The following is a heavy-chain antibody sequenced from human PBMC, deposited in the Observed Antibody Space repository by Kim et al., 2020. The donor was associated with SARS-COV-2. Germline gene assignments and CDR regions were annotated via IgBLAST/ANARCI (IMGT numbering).Heavy chain of an antibody. J-gene: IGHJ4*02. CDR2: INHSGST. CDR1: GGSFSGYY. V-gene: IGHV4-34*01. D-gene: IGHD3-22*01. Sequence: SETLSLTCAVYGGSFSGYYWSWIRQPPGKGLEWIGEINHSGSTNYNPSLKSRVTISVDTSKNQFSLKLSSVTAADTAVYYCARGRLGDSSSYYYGDYWGQGTLVTVSS. CDR3: ARGRLGDSSSYYYGDY.